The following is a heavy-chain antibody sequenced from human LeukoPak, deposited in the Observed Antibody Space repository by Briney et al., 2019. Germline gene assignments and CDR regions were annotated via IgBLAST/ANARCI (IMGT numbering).Heavy chain of an antibody. J-gene: IGHJ5*02. CDR2: INHSGST. CDR1: GGSFSGHY. D-gene: IGHD3-10*01. CDR3: ARHKEGFLVRGIITKKERAYNWFDP. Sequence: SEILSLTCAVYGGSFSGHYWTWIRQPPGKGLEWIGEINHSGSTNYNPSLKSRVTISVDTSKNQFSLKVSSVTAADTAVYYCARHKEGFLVRGIITKKERAYNWFDPWGQGTLVTVSS. V-gene: IGHV4-34*01.